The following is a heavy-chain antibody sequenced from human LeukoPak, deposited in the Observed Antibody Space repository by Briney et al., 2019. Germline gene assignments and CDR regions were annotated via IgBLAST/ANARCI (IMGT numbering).Heavy chain of an antibody. Sequence: GGSLRFSCAASGFIFSSYGMHWVRQAPGKGLEWVTVIWYDGSNKYYADSVKGRFTISRDNSKNTLYLQMNSLRAEDTAVYYCARDLSQATTAYFDYWGQGTLVTVSS. CDR1: GFIFSSYG. CDR2: IWYDGSNK. J-gene: IGHJ4*02. CDR3: ARDLSQATTAYFDY. D-gene: IGHD1-26*01. V-gene: IGHV3-33*01.